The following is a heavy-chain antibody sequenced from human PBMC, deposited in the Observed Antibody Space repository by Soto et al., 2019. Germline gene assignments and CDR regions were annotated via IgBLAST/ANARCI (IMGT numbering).Heavy chain of an antibody. CDR1: GFTFSSYW. Sequence: GGSLRLSCAASGFTFSSYWKHWVRQAPGKGLVWVSHINIDGSTTNYADSVKGRFTISRDNAKNTLYLQMNSLRVEDTAVYYCATMTVEGFWGQGTLVTVSS. D-gene: IGHD3-22*01. J-gene: IGHJ4*02. CDR2: INIDGSTT. CDR3: ATMTVEGF. V-gene: IGHV3-74*01.